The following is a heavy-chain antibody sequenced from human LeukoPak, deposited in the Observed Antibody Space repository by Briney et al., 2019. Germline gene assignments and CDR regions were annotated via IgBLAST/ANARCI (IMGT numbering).Heavy chain of an antibody. D-gene: IGHD3-10*01. CDR3: AILSPVGGNFDY. CDR2: ISGSGIRT. Sequence: GGSVRLSCAASGFTFSNYAMNWVRQAPGKGLEWVSGISGSGIRTYFTDSVKGRFTISRNNSKNTLYLQMNSLRAEDTGVYYCAILSPVGGNFDYWGQGTLVTVSS. CDR1: GFTFSNYA. J-gene: IGHJ4*02. V-gene: IGHV3-23*01.